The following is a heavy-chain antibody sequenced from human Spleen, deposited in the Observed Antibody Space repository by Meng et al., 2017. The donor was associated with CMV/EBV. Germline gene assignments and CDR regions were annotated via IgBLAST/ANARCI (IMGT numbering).Heavy chain of an antibody. Sequence: GGSLRLSCAASGFIFDDYYMSWVRQAPGKGLEWVSAISGSGGSTYYADSVKGRFTISRDNSKNTLYLQMNSLRAEDTAVYYCAKDRSMTTVTTALSFDYWGQGTLVTVSS. J-gene: IGHJ4*02. CDR1: GFIFDDYY. V-gene: IGHV3-23*01. CDR3: AKDRSMTTVTTALSFDY. D-gene: IGHD4-17*01. CDR2: ISGSGGST.